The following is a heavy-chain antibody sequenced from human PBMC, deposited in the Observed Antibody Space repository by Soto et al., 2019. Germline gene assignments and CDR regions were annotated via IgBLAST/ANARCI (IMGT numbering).Heavy chain of an antibody. CDR3: ARSGAAGHDAFDI. CDR1: GGSISSYY. V-gene: IGHV4-59*01. CDR2: IYYSGST. D-gene: IGHD6-13*01. J-gene: IGHJ3*02. Sequence: SETLSLTCTVSGGSISSYYWSWIRQPPGKGLEWIGYIYYSGSTNYNLSLKSRVTISVDTSKNQFSLKLSSVTAADTAVYYCARSGAAGHDAFDIWGQGTMVTVS.